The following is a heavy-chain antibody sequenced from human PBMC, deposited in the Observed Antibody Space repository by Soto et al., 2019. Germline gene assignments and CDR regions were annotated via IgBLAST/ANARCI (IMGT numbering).Heavy chain of an antibody. CDR1: GGSISSGGYS. D-gene: IGHD3-22*01. V-gene: IGHV4-30-2*01. Sequence: QLQLQESGSGLVKASQTLSLTCAVSGGSISSGGYSWSWIRQPAGKGLEWIGYIYHGSTYYNPSLKSRVTISIDRSKNQFSLKLSSVTAADTAVYYCASSGSRGIGAFDIWGQGTMVTVSS. J-gene: IGHJ3*02. CDR3: ASSGSRGIGAFDI. CDR2: IYHGST.